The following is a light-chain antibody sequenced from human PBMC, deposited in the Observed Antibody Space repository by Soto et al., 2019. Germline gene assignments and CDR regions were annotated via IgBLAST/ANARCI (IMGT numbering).Light chain of an antibody. CDR2: DVT. CDR1: SSDVGAFNY. Sequence: QPVLTQPASVSGSPGQSISISCIGTSSDVGAFNYVSWYQHHPGKAPQLIIYDVTSRPSGVSNRFSASKFGNTASLTISGLQAEDEADYYCSSYTTRNTEVFGTGTKVTVL. CDR3: SSYTTRNTEV. J-gene: IGLJ1*01. V-gene: IGLV2-14*03.